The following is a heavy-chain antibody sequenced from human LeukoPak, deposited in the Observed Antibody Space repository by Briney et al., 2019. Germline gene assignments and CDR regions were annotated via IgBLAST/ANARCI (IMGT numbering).Heavy chain of an antibody. CDR2: VYYRGST. CDR1: GASPNGDS. Sequence: SETLSLTCNVSGASPNGDSSSWIRQPPEGGLQWVGYVYYRGSTTYNPSLKSPLTISVDECKTRYSLKLRSVTAADSAIFVGHAYAGLFDDRGQGILVTVSS. V-gene: IGHV4-59*03. D-gene: IGHD2-2*01. CDR3: HAYAGLFDD. J-gene: IGHJ4*02.